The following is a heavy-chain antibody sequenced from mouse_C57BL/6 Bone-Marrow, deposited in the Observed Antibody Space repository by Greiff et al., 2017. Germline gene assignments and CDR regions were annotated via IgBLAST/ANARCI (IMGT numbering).Heavy chain of an antibody. V-gene: IGHV1-39*01. CDR1: GYSFTDYN. CDR3: ARSNTTIVATNFDY. CDR2: INPNYGTT. D-gene: IGHD1-1*01. Sequence: VQLQQSGPELVKPGASVKISCKASGYSFTDYNMNWVKQSNGKSLEWIGVINPNYGTTSYNQKFKGKATLTVDQSSSRAYMQLNSLTSEDSAVXYCARSNTTIVATNFDYWGQGTTLTVSS. J-gene: IGHJ2*01.